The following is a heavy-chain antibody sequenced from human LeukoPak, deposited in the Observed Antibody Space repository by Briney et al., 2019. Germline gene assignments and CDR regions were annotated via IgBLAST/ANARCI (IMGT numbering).Heavy chain of an antibody. CDR3: ASSEGWLQLPMDY. CDR2: INPSGGST. CDR1: GYTSTSYY. D-gene: IGHD5-24*01. J-gene: IGHJ4*02. V-gene: IGHV1-46*01. Sequence: ASVKVSCKASGYTSTSYYMHWVRQAPGQGLEWMGIINPSGGSTSYAQKFQGRVTMTRDTSTSTVYMELSSLRSEDTAVYYCASSEGWLQLPMDYWGQGTLVTVSS.